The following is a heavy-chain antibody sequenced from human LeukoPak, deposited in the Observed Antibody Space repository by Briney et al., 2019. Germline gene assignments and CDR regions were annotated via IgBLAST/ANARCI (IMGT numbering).Heavy chain of an antibody. J-gene: IGHJ6*02. V-gene: IGHV7-4-1*02. CDR2: INTNTGNP. CDR1: GYTFTSYA. CDR3: ARDILTGYYYYGMDV. D-gene: IGHD3-9*01. Sequence: ALVKVSCKASGYTFTSYAMNWVRQAPGQGLEWMGWINTNTGNPTYAQGFTGRFVFSLDTSVSTAYLQISSLKAEDTAVYYCARDILTGYYYYGMDVWGQGTTVTVSS.